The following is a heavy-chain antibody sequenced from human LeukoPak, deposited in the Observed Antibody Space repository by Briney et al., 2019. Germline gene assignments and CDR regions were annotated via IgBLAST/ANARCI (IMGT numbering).Heavy chain of an antibody. CDR2: IIPIFDTA. D-gene: IGHD2-15*01. CDR1: GGTFSSYA. Sequence: SVKVSCKASGGTFSSYAISWVRQAPGQGLEWMGRIIPIFDTANYAQKFQGRVTITTDESTSTAYMELSSLRSEDTAVYYCARDRCSGGSCYSTSKYNWFDPWGQGTLVTVSS. CDR3: ARDRCSGGSCYSTSKYNWFDP. V-gene: IGHV1-69*05. J-gene: IGHJ5*02.